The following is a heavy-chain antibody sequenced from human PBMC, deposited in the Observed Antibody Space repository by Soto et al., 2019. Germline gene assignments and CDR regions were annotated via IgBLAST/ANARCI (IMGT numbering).Heavy chain of an antibody. Sequence: QVQLQQWGAGLLKPSETLSLTCAVYGGSFSGYYWSWIRQPPGKGLEWIGEINHSGSTNYNPSIKSRVTISVDTSKNQFSLKLSSVTAADTAVYYCARVVGIQLWLSRYFDYWGQGTLVTVSS. J-gene: IGHJ4*02. D-gene: IGHD5-18*01. CDR1: GGSFSGYY. V-gene: IGHV4-34*01. CDR2: INHSGST. CDR3: ARVVGIQLWLSRYFDY.